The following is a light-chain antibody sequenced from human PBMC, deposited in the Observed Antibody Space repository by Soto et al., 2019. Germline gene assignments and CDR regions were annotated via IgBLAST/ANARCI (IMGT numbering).Light chain of an antibody. V-gene: IGLV2-14*01. J-gene: IGLJ1*01. Sequence: QSVLTQPASVSGSPGQSITISCSGTRSDIGSYNYVAWYQQFPGKTPKILIYGVSNRPSGASSRFSGSKSGNTASLTISGIQAEDEADYYCISYTGSSTSYVFGSGTKVTVL. CDR3: ISYTGSSTSYV. CDR2: GVS. CDR1: RSDIGSYNY.